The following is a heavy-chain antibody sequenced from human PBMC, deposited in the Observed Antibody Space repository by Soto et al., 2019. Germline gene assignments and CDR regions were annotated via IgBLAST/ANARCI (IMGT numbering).Heavy chain of an antibody. V-gene: IGHV1-69*01. CDR2: IIPIFGTA. CDR3: ARDRGVVTALYYYYGMDV. CDR1: GVTFSSYA. Sequence: QVQLVQSGAEVKKPGSSVKVSCKASGVTFSSYAISWVRQAPGQGLEWMGGIIPIFGTANYAQKFQGRVTITADESTSTAYMELSSLRSEDTAVYYCARDRGVVTALYYYYGMDVWGQGTTVTVSS. J-gene: IGHJ6*02. D-gene: IGHD2-15*01.